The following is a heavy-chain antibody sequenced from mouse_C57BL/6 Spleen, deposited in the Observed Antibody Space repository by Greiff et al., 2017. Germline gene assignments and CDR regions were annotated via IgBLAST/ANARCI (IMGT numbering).Heavy chain of an antibody. CDR3: ASRLNWAFAY. CDR2: MYPSDSET. D-gene: IGHD4-1*01. Sequence: QQSCKAPGYTFTSYWMDWVKQRPGQGLEWIGNMYPSDSETHYNQKFKDKATLTVDKSSSTAYMQPSSLTSEDAAVYYCASRLNWAFAYWGQGTLLTVSA. CDR1: GYTFTSYW. V-gene: IGHV1-61*01. J-gene: IGHJ3*01.